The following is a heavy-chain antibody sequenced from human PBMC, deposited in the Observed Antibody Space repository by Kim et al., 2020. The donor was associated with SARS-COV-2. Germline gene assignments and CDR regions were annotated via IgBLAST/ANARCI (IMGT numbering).Heavy chain of an antibody. Sequence: SETLSLTCTVSGGSISSYYWSWIRQPAGKGLEWIGRIYTSGSTNYNPSLKSRVTMSVDTSKNQFSLKLSSVTAADTAVYYCASCITMVRGAYRWDAFDIWGQGTMVTVSS. CDR3: ASCITMVRGAYRWDAFDI. CDR2: IYTSGST. J-gene: IGHJ3*02. D-gene: IGHD3-10*01. CDR1: GGSISSYY. V-gene: IGHV4-4*07.